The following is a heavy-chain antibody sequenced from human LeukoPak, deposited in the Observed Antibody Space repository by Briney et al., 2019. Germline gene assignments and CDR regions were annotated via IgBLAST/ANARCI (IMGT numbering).Heavy chain of an antibody. J-gene: IGHJ6*02. CDR1: GYTLTNYD. D-gene: IGHD6-19*01. CDR3: AREGSSGHYLGYYYGMDV. Sequence: ASVKVSCKASGYTLTNYDINWVRQATGQGLEWMGWMNPNSGHTGYTQKLQGRVTMTTDTSTSTAYMELRSLRSDDTAVYYCAREGSSGHYLGYYYGMDVWGQGTTVTVSS. V-gene: IGHV1-8*01. CDR2: MNPNSGHT.